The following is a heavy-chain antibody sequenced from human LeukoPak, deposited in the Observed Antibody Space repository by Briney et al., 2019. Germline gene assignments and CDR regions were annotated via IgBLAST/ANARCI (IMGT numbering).Heavy chain of an antibody. Sequence: SQTLSLTCTVAGGSISSGSYYWRWIRQPAGKGLEWIGRLYTSGSTNYNPSLKSRFTMSVDTSKNQFSLKLSSVTAADTAVYYCARGRYYDSSGFFDYWGQGTLVTVSS. J-gene: IGHJ4*02. CDR3: ARGRYYDSSGFFDY. D-gene: IGHD3-22*01. V-gene: IGHV4-61*02. CDR1: GGSISSGSYY. CDR2: LYTSGST.